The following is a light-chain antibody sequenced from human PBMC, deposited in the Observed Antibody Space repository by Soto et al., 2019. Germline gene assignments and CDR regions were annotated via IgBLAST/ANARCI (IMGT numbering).Light chain of an antibody. Sequence: DIQMTQSPSTLAASVGDRVTITCRASQSISSWMAWYQQKPGKAPKLLIYKPSTLESGVPSRFSASASRTEFPLTIRSLQPDDFAPYFFQQYNGYGSWTFSQGTKVKSK. J-gene: IGKJ1*01. CDR1: QSISSW. CDR2: KPS. CDR3: QQYNGYGSWT. V-gene: IGKV1-5*03.